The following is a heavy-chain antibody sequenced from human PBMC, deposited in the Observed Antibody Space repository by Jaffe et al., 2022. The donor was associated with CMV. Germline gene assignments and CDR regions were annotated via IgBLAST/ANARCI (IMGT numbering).Heavy chain of an antibody. D-gene: IGHD6-19*01. CDR1: GGSMTNDY. V-gene: IGHV4-59*01. CDR2: IYYTGNT. CDR3: ARGAGWYND. Sequence: QVQLQESGPGLVKPSETLSLTCIVSGGSMTNDYWSWLRQPPGKGLEWIGYIYYTGNTNYNPSLKSRVTISLDTSKNQFSLKLNSATAADTAVYYCARGAGWYNDWGQGTLVTVSS. J-gene: IGHJ4*02.